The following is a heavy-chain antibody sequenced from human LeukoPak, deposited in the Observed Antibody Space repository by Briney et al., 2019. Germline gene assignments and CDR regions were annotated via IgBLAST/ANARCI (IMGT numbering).Heavy chain of an antibody. J-gene: IGHJ4*02. D-gene: IGHD3-10*01. CDR2: INWNGGST. V-gene: IGHV3-20*04. CDR3: AKDRVVRGVMTDYFDY. CDR1: GFTFDDYG. Sequence: GGSLRLSCTASGFTFDDYGMSWVRQVPGKGLEWVSGINWNGGSTGYVDSVKGRFTISRDNAKNSLYLQMNSLRAEDTALYYCAKDRVVRGVMTDYFDYWGRGTLVTVSS.